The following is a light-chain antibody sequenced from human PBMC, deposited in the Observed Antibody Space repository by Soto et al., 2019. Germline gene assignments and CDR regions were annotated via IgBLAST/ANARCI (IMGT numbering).Light chain of an antibody. Sequence: QSVLTQPASVSGSPGQSITISCTGTSSDVGSYNYVSWYQLHPGKAPKLMIYEVSNRPSGVSNRFSGSKSGDTASLTISGLQAEDEADYYCCSYTTRTTLYVFGTGTKVTVL. J-gene: IGLJ1*01. V-gene: IGLV2-14*01. CDR3: CSYTTRTTLYV. CDR1: SSDVGSYNY. CDR2: EVS.